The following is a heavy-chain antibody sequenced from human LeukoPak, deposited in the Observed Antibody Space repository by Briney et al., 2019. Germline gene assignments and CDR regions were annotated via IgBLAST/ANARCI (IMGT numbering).Heavy chain of an antibody. J-gene: IGHJ4*02. V-gene: IGHV1-2*02. CDR1: GYTFVDYY. CDR2: LNPRSGAT. CDR3: ARDHRRGSTGYDMPAD. Sequence: ASVKDSCKASGYTFVDYYLYWVRQAPGQGLEWMGWLNPRSGATNYAQKFQARVTMTRDTSINTAYMELSRLRSDDTAVYYCARDHRRGSTGYDMPADWGQGTLVTVSS. D-gene: IGHD5-12*01.